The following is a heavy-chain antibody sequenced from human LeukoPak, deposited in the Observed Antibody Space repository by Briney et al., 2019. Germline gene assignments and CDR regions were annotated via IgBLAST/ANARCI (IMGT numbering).Heavy chain of an antibody. J-gene: IGHJ4*02. V-gene: IGHV4-39*01. D-gene: IGHD3-3*01. CDR1: GGSISSSSYY. CDR3: ARGGRAFGVVRYYFDY. CDR2: IYYSGST. Sequence: SETLSLTCTVSGGSISSSSYYWGWIRQPPGKGLEWIGSIYYSGSTYYNPSLKSRVTISVDTSKNQFSLKLSSVSAADTAVYYCARGGRAFGVVRYYFDYWGQGTLVTVSS.